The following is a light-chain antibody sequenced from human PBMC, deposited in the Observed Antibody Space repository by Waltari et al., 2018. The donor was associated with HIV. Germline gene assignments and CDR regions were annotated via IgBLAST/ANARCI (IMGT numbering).Light chain of an antibody. CDR2: KDS. CDR1: VLAKKY. CDR3: SSYTMDSYV. J-gene: IGLJ1*01. V-gene: IGLV3-27*01. Sequence: SYELTQPSSVSVSPGQTARITCSGDVLAKKYARWFQQKPGQAPVLVIYKDSERPSGIPERFSGSSSGTTVTLTISGAQAEDEADYYCSSYTMDSYVFGTGTKVTVL.